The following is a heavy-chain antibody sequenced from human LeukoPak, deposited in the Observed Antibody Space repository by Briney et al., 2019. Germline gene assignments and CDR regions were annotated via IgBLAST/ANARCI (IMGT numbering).Heavy chain of an antibody. CDR2: IRYDGSNK. Sequence: PGGSLRLSCAASGFTFSSYGMHWVRQAPGKGLEWVAFIRYDGSNKYYADSVKGRFTISRDNSKNTLYLQMNSLRAEDTAVYYCAKAPYCSSTSCHTGGYWGQGTLVTVSS. CDR1: GFTFSSYG. D-gene: IGHD2-2*02. J-gene: IGHJ4*02. V-gene: IGHV3-30*02. CDR3: AKAPYCSSTSCHTGGY.